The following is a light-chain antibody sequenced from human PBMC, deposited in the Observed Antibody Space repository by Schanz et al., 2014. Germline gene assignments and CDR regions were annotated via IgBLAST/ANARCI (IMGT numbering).Light chain of an antibody. CDR3: LLSYDGVVV. CDR2: DTN. V-gene: IGLV7-46*01. J-gene: IGLJ2*01. CDR1: AGDVTSGQY. Sequence: QAVVTQEPSLTVSPGGTVTLTCASSAGDVTSGQYPHWVQQKPGQAPKTLIHDTNYKHSWAPARFSGSLLGGSAALTLSGAQPEDEADYYCLLSYDGVVVFGGGTKLTVL.